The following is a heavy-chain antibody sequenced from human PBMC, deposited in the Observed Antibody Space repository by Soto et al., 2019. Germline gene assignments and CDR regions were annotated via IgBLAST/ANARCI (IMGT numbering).Heavy chain of an antibody. D-gene: IGHD4-4*01. CDR3: AKKRGLGAVTTPDY. J-gene: IGHJ4*02. Sequence: EVQLLESGGGLVQPGGSLRLSCAASGFTLSSYAMSWVRQAPGKGLEWVSSINGGDDKTYYADSVKGRFTISRDNSKNTLYLQMNSLRAEDTAVYYCAKKRGLGAVTTPDYWGQGTLVTVSS. CDR2: INGGDDKT. CDR1: GFTLSSYA. V-gene: IGHV3-23*01.